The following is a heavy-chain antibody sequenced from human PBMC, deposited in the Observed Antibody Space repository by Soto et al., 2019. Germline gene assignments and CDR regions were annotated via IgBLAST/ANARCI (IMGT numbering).Heavy chain of an antibody. Sequence: QITLKESGPTLVRPAQTLTLPCDFSGFSLTSSHMGVAWIRQPPGKALEWLALMYWDDDKRYSPSLKNRLAISKDTARHHVVLTITNVDPVDTAAYFCAHAGDYDLVIFDPWGPGTMVTVSS. CDR2: MYWDDDK. CDR1: GFSLTSSHMG. J-gene: IGHJ5*02. D-gene: IGHD3-9*01. CDR3: AHAGDYDLVIFDP. V-gene: IGHV2-5*02.